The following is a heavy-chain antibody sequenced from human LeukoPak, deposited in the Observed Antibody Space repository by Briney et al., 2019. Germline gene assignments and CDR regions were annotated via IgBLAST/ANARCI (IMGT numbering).Heavy chain of an antibody. CDR1: GFTFSSYW. D-gene: IGHD2-2*01. CDR2: IKQDGSEK. V-gene: IGHV3-7*01. Sequence: GGSLRPSCAASGFTFSSYWMSWVRQAPGKGLEWVANIKQDGSEKYYVDSVKGRFTISRDNAKNSLYLQMNSLRAEDTAVYYCAYCSSTSCYGGGDYYFDYWGQGTLVTVSS. J-gene: IGHJ4*02. CDR3: AYCSSTSCYGGGDYYFDY.